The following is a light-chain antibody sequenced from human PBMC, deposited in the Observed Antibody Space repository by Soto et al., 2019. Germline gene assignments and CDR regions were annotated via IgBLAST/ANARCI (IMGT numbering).Light chain of an antibody. CDR3: QTWCTGIVV. CDR1: SGHSSYA. V-gene: IGLV4-69*01. CDR2: LNSDGSH. J-gene: IGLJ2*01. Sequence: QSVLTQSPSASASLGASVKLTCNLSSGHSSYAIAWHQQQPEKGPRYLMKLNSDGSHGKGDGIPDRFSGSSSGAERYLTISSLQSEDEADYYCQTWCTGIVVFGGGTKLTVL.